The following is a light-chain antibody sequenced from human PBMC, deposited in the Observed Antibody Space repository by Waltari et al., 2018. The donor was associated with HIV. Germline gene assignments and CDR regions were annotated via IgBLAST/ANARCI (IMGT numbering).Light chain of an antibody. CDR3: SSYTGDNSVL. CDR1: RSDVVAYNF. J-gene: IGLJ3*02. CDR2: EVS. Sequence: QSALTQPASVSGSPGQSITLSCTGSRSDVVAYNFVSWYQQHPGKAPKVLIHEVSNRPSGVSNRFSASKSGNTASLTISGLQAEDEADYYCSSYTGDNSVLFGGGTKLSVV. V-gene: IGLV2-14*01.